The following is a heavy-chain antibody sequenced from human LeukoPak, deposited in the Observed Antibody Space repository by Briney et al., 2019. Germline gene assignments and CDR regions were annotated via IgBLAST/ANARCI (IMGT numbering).Heavy chain of an antibody. V-gene: IGHV3-48*03. CDR3: ARDSCVRWGSSTSCQYSAFDI. J-gene: IGHJ3*02. Sequence: PGGSLRLSCAASGFTFSSYEMNWVRQAPGKGLEWVSYISSSGSTIYYADSVKGRFTISRDNAKNSLYLQMNSLRAEDTAVYYCARDSCVRWGSSTSCQYSAFDIWGQGTMVTVSS. CDR1: GFTFSSYE. CDR2: ISSSGSTI. D-gene: IGHD2-2*01.